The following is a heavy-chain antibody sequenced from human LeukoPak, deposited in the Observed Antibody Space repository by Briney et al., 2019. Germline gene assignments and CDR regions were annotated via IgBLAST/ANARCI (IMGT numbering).Heavy chain of an antibody. CDR1: GFTFSTYA. Sequence: GGSLRLSCAASGFTFSTYAMSWVRQAPGKGLEWVSGFSGSGGNTYYADSVKGRFTISRDNSKNTLFLQMNSLRADDTAIYYCAKGGYSNGYFSHFDYWGQGTLVTVSS. J-gene: IGHJ4*02. CDR3: AKGGYSNGYFSHFDY. V-gene: IGHV3-23*01. D-gene: IGHD5-18*01. CDR2: FSGSGGNT.